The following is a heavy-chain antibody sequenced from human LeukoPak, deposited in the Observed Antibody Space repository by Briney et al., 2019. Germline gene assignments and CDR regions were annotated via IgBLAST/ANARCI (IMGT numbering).Heavy chain of an antibody. CDR2: ISSSSSTI. CDR1: GFTFSSYS. Sequence: GGSLRLSCAASGFTFSSYSMNWVRQAPGKGLEWVSYISSSSSTIYYADSVKGRFTISGDNAKNSLYLQMNSLRAEDTAVYYCAKAAGRITMVRGGNWFDPWGQGTLVTVSS. V-gene: IGHV3-48*04. CDR3: AKAAGRITMVRGGNWFDP. D-gene: IGHD3-10*01. J-gene: IGHJ5*02.